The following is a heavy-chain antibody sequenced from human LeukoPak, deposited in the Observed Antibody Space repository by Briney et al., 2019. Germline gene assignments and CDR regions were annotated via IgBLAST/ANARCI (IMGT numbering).Heavy chain of an antibody. CDR3: ARGAPFSSGYSDY. J-gene: IGHJ4*02. D-gene: IGHD5-12*01. V-gene: IGHV4-30-2*01. CDR1: GGSISSGGYF. Sequence: SQTLSLTCAVSGGSISSGGYFWSWIRQPPGKGLEWIGYIYHSGSTYYNPSLKSRVTISVDRSKNQFSLKLSSVTAADTAVYYCARGAPFSSGYSDYWGQGTLVTVSS. CDR2: IYHSGST.